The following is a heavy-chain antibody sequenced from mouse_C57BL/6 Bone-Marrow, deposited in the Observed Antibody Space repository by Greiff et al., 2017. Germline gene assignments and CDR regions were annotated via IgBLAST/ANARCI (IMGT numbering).Heavy chain of an antibody. CDR1: GYTFTSYG. D-gene: IGHD2-3*01. Sequence: VQLQQSGAELARPGASVKLSCKASGYTFTSYGISWVKQRTGQGLEWIGEIYPRSGNTSYNEKFKGKATLTADKSSSTAYMELRSLTSEDSAVYFCAREAGWLLPFDYWGQGTTLTVSS. V-gene: IGHV1-81*01. J-gene: IGHJ2*01. CDR2: IYPRSGNT. CDR3: AREAGWLLPFDY.